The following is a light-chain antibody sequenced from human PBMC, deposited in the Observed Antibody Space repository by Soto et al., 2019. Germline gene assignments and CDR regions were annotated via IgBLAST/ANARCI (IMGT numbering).Light chain of an antibody. CDR1: QYINTR. CDR3: HQYGSSSWT. J-gene: IGKJ1*01. Sequence: EIVLTQSPATLSSFPGDRVTLSCRASQYINTRLAWYQHRPGQAPRLLIYQTSLRAAGIPARFSASGSGTDFTLTISRLEPEDFAVYYCHQYGSSSWTFGQGTKVEIK. V-gene: IGKV3-20*01. CDR2: QTS.